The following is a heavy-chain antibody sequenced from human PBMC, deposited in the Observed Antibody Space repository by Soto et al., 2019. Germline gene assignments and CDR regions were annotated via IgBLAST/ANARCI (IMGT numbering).Heavy chain of an antibody. CDR2: IYYSGST. CDR3: ARHQEMATIISHFDY. CDR1: GGSISSSSYY. D-gene: IGHD5-12*01. V-gene: IGHV4-39*01. J-gene: IGHJ4*02. Sequence: PSETLSLTCTVSGGSISSSSYYWGWIRQPPGKGLEWIGSIYYSGSTYYNPSLKSRVTISVDTSKNQFSLKLSSVTAADTAVYYCARHQEMATIISHFDYWGQGTLLTVSS.